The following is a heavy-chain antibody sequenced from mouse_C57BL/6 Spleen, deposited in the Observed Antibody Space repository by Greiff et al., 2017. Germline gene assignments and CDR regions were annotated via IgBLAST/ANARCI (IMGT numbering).Heavy chain of an antibody. D-gene: IGHD1-1*02. J-gene: IGHJ4*01. Sequence: DVHLVESGEGLVKPGGSLKLSCAASGFTFSSYAMSWVRQTPEKRLEWVAYISSGGDYIYYADTVKGRFTISRDNARNTLYLQMSSLKSEDTAMYYCTRGGSYGAMDYWGQGTSVTVSS. CDR1: GFTFSSYA. CDR3: TRGGSYGAMDY. CDR2: ISSGGDYI. V-gene: IGHV5-9-1*02.